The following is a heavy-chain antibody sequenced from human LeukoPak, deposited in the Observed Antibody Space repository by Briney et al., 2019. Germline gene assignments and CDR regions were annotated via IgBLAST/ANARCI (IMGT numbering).Heavy chain of an antibody. V-gene: IGHV3-53*01. CDR2: IFSGGST. CDR1: GFSVSSNY. D-gene: IGHD4-17*01. Sequence: GGSLRLSCGASGFSVSSNYMSWVRQATGKGLEWVSVIFSGGSTYYADSVKGRFTISRDNSKNTLYLQMNSLRAEDTAIYYCARVHPDYGDYGWFDPWGQGTLVTVSS. J-gene: IGHJ5*02. CDR3: ARVHPDYGDYGWFDP.